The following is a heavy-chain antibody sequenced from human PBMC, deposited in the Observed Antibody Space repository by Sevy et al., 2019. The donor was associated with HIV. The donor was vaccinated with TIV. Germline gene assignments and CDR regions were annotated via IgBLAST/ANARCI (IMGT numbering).Heavy chain of an antibody. J-gene: IGHJ4*02. CDR3: ARNYGYSYGYGVDY. V-gene: IGHV4-34*01. CDR2: INHSGST. CDR1: GGSFSGYY. Sequence: SETLSLTCAVYGGSFSGYYWSWIRQPPGKGLEWIGEINHSGSTNYNPPLKSRVTISVDTSKNQFSLKLSSVTAADTAVYYCARNYGYSYGYGVDYWGQGTLVTVSS. D-gene: IGHD5-18*01.